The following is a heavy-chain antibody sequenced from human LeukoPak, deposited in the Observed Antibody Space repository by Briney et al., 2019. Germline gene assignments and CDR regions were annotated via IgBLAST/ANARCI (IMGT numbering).Heavy chain of an antibody. CDR3: ASGITHYDFWSGLRALYYYYYMDV. CDR1: GFTFSDYY. Sequence: GGSLRLSCAASGFTFSDYYMSWIRQAPGKGLEWVSYISSSGSTIYYADAVKGRFTISRDNAKNSLYLQMNSLRAEDTAVYYCASGITHYDFWSGLRALYYYYYMDVWGKGTTVTVSS. CDR2: ISSSGSTI. D-gene: IGHD3-3*01. J-gene: IGHJ6*03. V-gene: IGHV3-11*04.